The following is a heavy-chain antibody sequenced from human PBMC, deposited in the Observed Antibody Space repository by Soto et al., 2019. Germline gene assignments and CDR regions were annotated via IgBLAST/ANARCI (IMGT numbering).Heavy chain of an antibody. CDR3: ARPYDSSGYYYVGDAFDI. CDR1: GFTFSDHY. Sequence: GSLRLSCAASGFTFSDHYMDWVRQAPGKGLEWVGRTRNKANSYTTEYADSVKGRFTISRDNAKNSLYLQMNSLRAEDTAVYYCARPYDSSGYYYVGDAFDIWGQGTMVTVSS. CDR2: TRNKANSYTT. D-gene: IGHD3-22*01. V-gene: IGHV3-72*01. J-gene: IGHJ3*02.